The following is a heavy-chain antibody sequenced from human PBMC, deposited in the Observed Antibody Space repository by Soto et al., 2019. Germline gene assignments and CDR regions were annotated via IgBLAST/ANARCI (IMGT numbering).Heavy chain of an antibody. J-gene: IGHJ5*02. CDR1: GGSISGGDYH. D-gene: IGHD1-1*01. CDR3: VRDGTTTLRDWFDP. Sequence: SETLSLTCSVSGGSISGGDYHWSWIRQAPGKGLAWIGRIYATGTTDYNPSIKSRVMMSVDTSKKQFSLQLRSVTAADTAVYFCVRDGTTTLRDWFDPWGKGISVTVSS. V-gene: IGHV4-4*07. CDR2: IYATGTT.